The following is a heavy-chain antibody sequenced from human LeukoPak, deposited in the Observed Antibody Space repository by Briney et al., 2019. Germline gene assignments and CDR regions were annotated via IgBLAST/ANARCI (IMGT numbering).Heavy chain of an antibody. V-gene: IGHV3-9*01. J-gene: IGHJ5*02. Sequence: GGSLRLSCAASGFTFDDYAMHWVRQAPGKGLEWVSGISWNSGSIGYADSVKGRFTISRDNSKNTLYLQMNSLRAEDTAVYYCARDNAGPWGQGTLVTVSS. CDR3: ARDNAGP. CDR1: GFTFDDYA. CDR2: ISWNSGSI.